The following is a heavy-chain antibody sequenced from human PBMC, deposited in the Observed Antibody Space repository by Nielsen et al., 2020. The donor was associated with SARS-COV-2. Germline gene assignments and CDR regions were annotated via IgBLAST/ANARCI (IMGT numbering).Heavy chain of an antibody. CDR3: ARVPITMVRGGYYYYYGMDV. CDR2: IKQDGSEK. D-gene: IGHD3-10*01. J-gene: IGHJ6*02. V-gene: IGHV3-7*03. Sequence: GESLKTSCAAPGFTFSSYWMSRVRQAPGKGLEWVANIKQDGSEKYYVDSVKGRFTISRDNAKNSLYLQMNSLRAEDTAVYYCARVPITMVRGGYYYYYGMDVWGQGTTVTVSS. CDR1: GFTFSSYW.